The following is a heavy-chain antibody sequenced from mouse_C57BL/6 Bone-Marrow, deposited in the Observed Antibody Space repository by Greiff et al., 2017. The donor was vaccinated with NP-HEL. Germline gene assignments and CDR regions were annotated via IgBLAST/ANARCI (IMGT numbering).Heavy chain of an antibody. V-gene: IGHV1-47*01. CDR1: GYTFTTYP. J-gene: IGHJ4*01. CDR3: ARRSNFDYAIDY. Sequence: QVQLQQSGAELVKPGASVKMSCKASGYTFTTYPIELMNQSHGKCLEWIGNFHPYNDDTKYNAKFNGKATLTVEKSSSTVYLDLSRLTSDYSAVYYCARRSNFDYAIDYWGQGTSVTVSS. D-gene: IGHD1-1*01. CDR2: FHPYNDDT.